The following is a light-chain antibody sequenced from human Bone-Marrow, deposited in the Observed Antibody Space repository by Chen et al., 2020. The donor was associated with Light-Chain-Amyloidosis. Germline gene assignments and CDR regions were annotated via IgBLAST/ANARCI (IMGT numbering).Light chain of an antibody. Sequence: QSALTQPASVSGSPGQPITISCTGTSSDVGGDIHVSCYQQHPDKAPKLMIYEVTNRPSWIPDRFSGSKSDNTASLTISGLQTEDEADYFCSSYTITNTLVFGSGTRVTVL. CDR1: SSDVGGDIH. CDR2: EVT. J-gene: IGLJ1*01. CDR3: SSYTITNTLV. V-gene: IGLV2-14*01.